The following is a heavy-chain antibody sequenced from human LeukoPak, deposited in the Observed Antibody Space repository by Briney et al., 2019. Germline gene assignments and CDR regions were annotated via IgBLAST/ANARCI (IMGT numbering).Heavy chain of an antibody. Sequence: GGSLRLSCAASGFTFSSYAMYWVRQAPGKGLEYVSAISSNGGSTYYANSVKGRFTISRDNSKNTLYLQMGSLRAEDMAVYYCARSIMVRGVIDYWGQGTLVTVSS. V-gene: IGHV3-64*01. CDR2: ISSNGGST. J-gene: IGHJ4*02. D-gene: IGHD3-10*01. CDR1: GFTFSSYA. CDR3: ARSIMVRGVIDY.